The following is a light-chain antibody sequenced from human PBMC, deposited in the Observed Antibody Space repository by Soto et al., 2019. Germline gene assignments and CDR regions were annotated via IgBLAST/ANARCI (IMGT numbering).Light chain of an antibody. V-gene: IGKV2-28*01. J-gene: IGKJ4*01. Sequence: DIVMTQSPLSLPVSPGEPASISCRSSQSLLHRNGYNYLDWYLQKPGQSPQLLIHLGSNRASGVPDRFSGSGSGTDFTLKISRVEAEDVGVYYCLQAVQTPLTFGGGTKVEIK. CDR2: LGS. CDR3: LQAVQTPLT. CDR1: QSLLHRNGYNY.